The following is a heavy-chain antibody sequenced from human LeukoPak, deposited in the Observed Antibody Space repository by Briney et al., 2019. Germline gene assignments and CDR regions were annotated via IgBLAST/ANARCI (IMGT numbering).Heavy chain of an antibody. J-gene: IGHJ4*02. CDR1: GGSFSGYY. D-gene: IGHD3-10*01. CDR2: INHSGST. CDR3: ARSTEGPSYDY. Sequence: SETLSLTCAVYGGSFSGYYWSWIRQPPGKGLEWIGEINHSGSTNYNPSLKSRVTISVDTSKNQFSLKLSSVTAADTAVYYCARSTEGPSYDYWGQGTLVTVSS. V-gene: IGHV4-34*01.